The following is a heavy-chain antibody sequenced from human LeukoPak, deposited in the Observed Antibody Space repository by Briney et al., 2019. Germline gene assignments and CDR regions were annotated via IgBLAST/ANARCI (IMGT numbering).Heavy chain of an antibody. D-gene: IGHD2-2*01. J-gene: IGHJ4*02. CDR3: ARSRSRDCSSTSCYSYGLDY. CDR1: GYTFTGYY. Sequence: GASVKVSCKASGYTFTGYYMHWVRQAPGQGLGWLGWFNPNSGGANYAQTFQGRVTMTRDTSISTAYMELSRLRSDDTAVYYCARSRSRDCSSTSCYSYGLDYWGQGTLVTVSS. CDR2: FNPNSGGA. V-gene: IGHV1-2*02.